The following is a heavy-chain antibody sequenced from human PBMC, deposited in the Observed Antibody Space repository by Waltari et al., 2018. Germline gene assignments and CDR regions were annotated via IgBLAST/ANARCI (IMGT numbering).Heavy chain of an antibody. CDR1: GYNVRSYD. CDR3: ARAYFGSASYPFDS. CDR2: MNPSNGNA. Sequence: QVQLMQSGAEVKKPGDSVTVSCQASGYNVRSYDINWVRRAAGQGLEWMGWMNPSNGNADYAHKFRGRLTFTRDASMNTAHMELSSLTSDDTAEYFCARAYFGSASYPFDSWGQGALVTVSS. J-gene: IGHJ4*02. V-gene: IGHV1-8*03. D-gene: IGHD3-10*01.